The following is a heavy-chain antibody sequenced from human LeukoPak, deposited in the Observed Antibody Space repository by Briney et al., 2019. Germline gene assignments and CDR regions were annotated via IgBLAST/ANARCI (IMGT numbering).Heavy chain of an antibody. J-gene: IGHJ6*02. CDR1: GFTFSDYY. D-gene: IGHD6-13*01. CDR2: ISSSGSTI. Sequence: PGGSLRLSCAASGFTFSDYYMSWIRQAPGKGLEWVSYISSSGSTIYYADSVKGRFTISRDNAENSLYLQVNSLRAEDTAVYYCARDKSSSWGYYYYGMDVWGQGTTVTVSS. CDR3: ARDKSSSWGYYYYGMDV. V-gene: IGHV3-11*01.